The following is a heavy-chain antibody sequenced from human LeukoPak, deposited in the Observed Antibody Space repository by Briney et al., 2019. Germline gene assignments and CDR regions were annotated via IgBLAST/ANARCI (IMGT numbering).Heavy chain of an antibody. V-gene: IGHV4-59*01. CDR1: GGSISSYY. CDR3: ARATVYCYYGMDV. Sequence: PSETLSLTCTVSGGSISSYYWSWIRQPPGKGLEWIGYIYYSGSTNYNPSLKSRVTISVDTSKNQFSLKLSSVTAADTAVYYCARATVYCYYGMDVWGQGTTVTVSS. J-gene: IGHJ6*02. D-gene: IGHD2-21*02. CDR2: IYYSGST.